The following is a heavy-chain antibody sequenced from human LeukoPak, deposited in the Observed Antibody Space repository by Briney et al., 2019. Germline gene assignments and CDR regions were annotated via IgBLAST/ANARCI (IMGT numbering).Heavy chain of an antibody. CDR2: INPSGGST. V-gene: IGHV1-46*01. CDR3: ARGSATWCYFDY. J-gene: IGHJ4*02. Sequence: ASVKVSCKASGYTFTGYYMHWVRQAPGQGLEWMGIINPSGGSTSYAQKFQGRVTMTRDMSTSTVYMELSSLRSEDTAVYYCARGSATWCYFDYWGQGTLVTVSS. D-gene: IGHD1-26*01. CDR1: GYTFTGYY.